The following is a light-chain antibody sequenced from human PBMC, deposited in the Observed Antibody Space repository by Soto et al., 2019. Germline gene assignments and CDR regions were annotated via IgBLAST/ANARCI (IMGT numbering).Light chain of an antibody. Sequence: QSVLTQPASVSGSPGQSITLSCTGTSSDIGGYDYVSWYQQHPGKAPKLIIYDVNNRPSGVSNRFSGSKSGNTASLTISGLQAEDEADYYCNSYASGSSPVVFGGGTKLTVL. CDR2: DVN. J-gene: IGLJ2*01. CDR1: SSDIGGYDY. V-gene: IGLV2-14*01. CDR3: NSYASGSSPVV.